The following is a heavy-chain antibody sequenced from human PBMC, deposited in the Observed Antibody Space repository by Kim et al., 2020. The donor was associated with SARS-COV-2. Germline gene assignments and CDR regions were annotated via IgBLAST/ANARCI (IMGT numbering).Heavy chain of an antibody. V-gene: IGHV4-59*01. CDR1: GGSISSYY. J-gene: IGHJ5*02. D-gene: IGHD6-13*01. Sequence: SETLSLTCTVSGGSISSYYWSWIRQPPGKGLEWIGYIYYSGSTNYNPSLKSRVTISVDTSKNQFSLKLSSVTAADTAVYYCAREIDGYSSSWYIDSWCQG. CDR3: AREIDGYSSSWYIDS. CDR2: IYYSGST.